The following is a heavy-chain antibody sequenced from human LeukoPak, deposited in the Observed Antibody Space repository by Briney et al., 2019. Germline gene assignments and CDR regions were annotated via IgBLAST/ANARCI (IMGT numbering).Heavy chain of an antibody. CDR1: GYTFTSYY. Sequence: ASVKVSCKASGYTFTSYYMHWVRQAPGQGLEWMGIINPSGGSTSYAQKFQGRVTMTRDTSTSTVYMELSSLRSEDTAVYYCARGGINRYCSSTSCSRGHFDYWGQGTLVTVSS. CDR3: ARGGINRYCSSTSCSRGHFDY. V-gene: IGHV1-46*03. D-gene: IGHD2-2*01. CDR2: INPSGGST. J-gene: IGHJ4*02.